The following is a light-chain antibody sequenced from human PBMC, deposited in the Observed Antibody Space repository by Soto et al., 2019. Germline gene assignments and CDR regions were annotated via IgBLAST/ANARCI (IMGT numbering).Light chain of an antibody. CDR3: SSYAGGNYLQV. CDR2: DIS. Sequence: QSALTQPPSASGSPGQSVTISCTGTSSDVGGYNYVSWYQQHPGKAPKLMIYDISKRPSGVPDRFYGYKSGNTASLTVSGLQAGDEADYYCSSYAGGNYLQVFGTGTKLTVL. CDR1: SSDVGGYNY. J-gene: IGLJ1*01. V-gene: IGLV2-8*01.